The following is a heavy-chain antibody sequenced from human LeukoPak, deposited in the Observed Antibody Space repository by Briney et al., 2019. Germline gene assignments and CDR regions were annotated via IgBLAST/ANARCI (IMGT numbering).Heavy chain of an antibody. CDR2: FHHSGST. CDR3: ARVWSSGWYEDY. Sequence: PSETLSLTCTVSGYSISSGYHWGWIRQPPGKGLEWIGSFHHSGSTYYNPSLKSRVTISVDTSKNQFSLKLSSVTAADTAVYYCARVWSSGWYEDYWGQGTLVTVSS. D-gene: IGHD6-19*01. J-gene: IGHJ4*02. V-gene: IGHV4-38-2*02. CDR1: GYSISSGYH.